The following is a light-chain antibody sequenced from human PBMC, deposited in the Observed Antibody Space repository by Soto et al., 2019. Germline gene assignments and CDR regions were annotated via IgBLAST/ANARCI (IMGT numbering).Light chain of an antibody. CDR2: KAS. J-gene: IGKJ1*01. Sequence: DVQMTQSPCTLSASVEDRVTITCLSSQTISRCLALYQQKQGKSPKLLIYKASSLERGGPSRVRGSGSGTEFTITISSLQPEDFATYYCQQLNNYPRTFGQGTKVDIK. V-gene: IGKV1-5*03. CDR3: QQLNNYPRT. CDR1: QTISRC.